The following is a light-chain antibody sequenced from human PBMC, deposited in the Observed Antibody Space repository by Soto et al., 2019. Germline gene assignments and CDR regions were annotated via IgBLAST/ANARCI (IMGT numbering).Light chain of an antibody. Sequence: DIQMAQSPSTLSASIGAGVTVTYRASQRISTWLAWYQQKPGKAPKLLISDASSVETGVQSRFSGSGSGTEFSLTINSLQPDDFATYNCQQYRSYWTFGQGTKVDI. CDR1: QRISTW. CDR3: QQYRSYWT. J-gene: IGKJ1*01. V-gene: IGKV1-5*01. CDR2: DAS.